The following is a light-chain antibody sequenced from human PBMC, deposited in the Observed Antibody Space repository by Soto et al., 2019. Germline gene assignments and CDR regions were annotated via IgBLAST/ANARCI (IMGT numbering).Light chain of an antibody. CDR3: QQYYSTRT. J-gene: IGKJ1*01. CDR1: QSVLYSSNNKNY. Sequence: DIVMTQSPDSLAVSLGERATINCKSSQSVLYSSNNKNYLAWYQQKPGQPPKLLIYWASTRESGVPDRFSGSGSGTDFTLTISILQAADVAVYYCQQYYSTRTFGQGTKVEI. V-gene: IGKV4-1*01. CDR2: WAS.